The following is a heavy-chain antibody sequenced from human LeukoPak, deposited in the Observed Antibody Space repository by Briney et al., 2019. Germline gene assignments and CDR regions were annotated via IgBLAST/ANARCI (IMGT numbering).Heavy chain of an antibody. V-gene: IGHV3-21*01. D-gene: IGHD3-10*01. J-gene: IGHJ5*02. CDR2: ISSSSSCI. Sequence: GGSLRLSCAASGFTFSSYSMNWVRQAPGKGLEWVSSISSSSSCIYYADSVKGRFTISRDNAKNSLYLQMNSLRAEDTAVYYCARGEGSGSFRFDPWGQGTLVTVSS. CDR1: GFTFSSYS. CDR3: ARGEGSGSFRFDP.